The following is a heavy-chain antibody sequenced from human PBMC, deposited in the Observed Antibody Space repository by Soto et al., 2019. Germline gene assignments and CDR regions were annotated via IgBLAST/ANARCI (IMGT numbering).Heavy chain of an antibody. Sequence: GGSLRLSCAASGFTFSSYAMSWVHQAPGKGLEWVSAISGSGGSTYYADSVKGRFTISRDNSKNTLYLQMNSLRAEDTAVYYCAKFSGRGRSRIAVAGQYFDYWGQGTLVTVSS. CDR2: ISGSGGST. V-gene: IGHV3-23*01. CDR3: AKFSGRGRSRIAVAGQYFDY. J-gene: IGHJ4*02. CDR1: GFTFSSYA. D-gene: IGHD6-19*01.